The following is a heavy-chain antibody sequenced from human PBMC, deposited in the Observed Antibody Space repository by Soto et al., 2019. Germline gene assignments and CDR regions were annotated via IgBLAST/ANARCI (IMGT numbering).Heavy chain of an antibody. D-gene: IGHD6-13*01. Sequence: PSETLSLTCTVSGGSMSSYYWSWIRQTPGKGLEWIGYIYYSGSTNYNPSLMSRVTISIDTSKNQFSLNLSSVTAADTAVYFCTRAGGSSWYEDHWGQGTLVNVFS. J-gene: IGHJ4*02. V-gene: IGHV4-59*01. CDR2: IYYSGST. CDR3: TRAGGSSWYEDH. CDR1: GGSMSSYY.